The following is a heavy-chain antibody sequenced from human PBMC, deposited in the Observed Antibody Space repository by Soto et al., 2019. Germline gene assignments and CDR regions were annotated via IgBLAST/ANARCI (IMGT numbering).Heavy chain of an antibody. CDR1: GFTFSSYG. CDR2: ISYDGSNK. Sequence: GGSLRLSCAASGFTFSSYGMHWVRQAPGKGLEWVAVISYDGSNKYYADSVKGRFTISRDNSKNTLYLQMNSLRAEDTAVYYCAKDRAPPGTMAAAGFRVYYYYYGMDVWGQGTTVTVSS. CDR3: AKDRAPPGTMAAAGFRVYYYYYGMDV. J-gene: IGHJ6*02. V-gene: IGHV3-30*18. D-gene: IGHD6-13*01.